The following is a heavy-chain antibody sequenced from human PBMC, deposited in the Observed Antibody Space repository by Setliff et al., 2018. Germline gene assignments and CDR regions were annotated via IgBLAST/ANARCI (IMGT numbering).Heavy chain of an antibody. CDR1: GGSFSNYY. CDR3: ARDNPILGATDY. J-gene: IGHJ4*02. CDR2: VSHSGCT. V-gene: IGHV4-34*01. D-gene: IGHD1-26*01. Sequence: SETLSLTCAVYGGSFSNYYWSWIRQPPGKGLEWLGEVSHSGCTNYKPSLKGRVAMSVDTSRNQFSLNLTSVTAADTALYFCARDNPILGATDYWGQGALVTVSS.